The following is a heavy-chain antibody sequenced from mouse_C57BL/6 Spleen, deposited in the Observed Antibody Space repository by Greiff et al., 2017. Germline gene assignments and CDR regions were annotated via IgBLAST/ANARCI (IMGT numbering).Heavy chain of an antibody. D-gene: IGHD1-1*01. J-gene: IGHJ4*01. CDR3: ARGADYYGSSRYYAMDY. CDR1: GYTFTSYW. V-gene: IGHV1-55*01. CDR2: IYPGSGST. Sequence: QVQLQQPGAELVKPGASVKMSCKASGYTFTSYWITWVKQRPGQGLEWIGDIYPGSGSTNYNEKFKSKATLTVDTSSSTAYMQLSSLTSEDSAVYYCARGADYYGSSRYYAMDYWGQGTSVTVSS.